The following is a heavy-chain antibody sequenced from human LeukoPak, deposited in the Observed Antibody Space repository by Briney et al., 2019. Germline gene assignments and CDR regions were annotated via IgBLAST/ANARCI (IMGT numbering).Heavy chain of an antibody. CDR3: ARGDYGGDYFDY. Sequence: PGGSLRLSCAASGFTFSSYSMNWVRQAPGKGLEWGSYISSSSSTIYYADSVKGRFTISRDIAKNSLYLQMNSRRAEDTAVYYCARGDYGGDYFDYWGQGTLVTVSS. J-gene: IGHJ4*02. D-gene: IGHD4-23*01. CDR2: ISSSSSTI. V-gene: IGHV3-48*01. CDR1: GFTFSSYS.